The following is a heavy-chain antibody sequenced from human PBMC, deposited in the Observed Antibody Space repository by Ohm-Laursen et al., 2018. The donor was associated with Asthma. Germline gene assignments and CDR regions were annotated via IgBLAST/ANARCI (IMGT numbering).Heavy chain of an antibody. D-gene: IGHD6-13*01. CDR1: GFIFSNFA. Sequence: SLRLSCTASGFIFSNFAMSWVRQAPGKGLEWVSAISGNSDSSYYADSVKGRFTISRDNSNNTLYLQIKSLRAEDTALYYCAKDQQRLVNGDFDYWGQGTLVTVSS. CDR2: ISGNSDSS. CDR3: AKDQQRLVNGDFDY. V-gene: IGHV3-23*01. J-gene: IGHJ4*02.